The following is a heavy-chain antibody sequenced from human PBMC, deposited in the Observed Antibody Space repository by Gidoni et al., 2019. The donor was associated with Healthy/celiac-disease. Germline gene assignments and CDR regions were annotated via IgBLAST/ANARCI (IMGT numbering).Heavy chain of an antibody. CDR3: ARDKGASTDIVVVPAAPAYYYYYMDV. CDR1: GFTFSSYA. D-gene: IGHD2-2*01. Sequence: QVQLVESGGGVVQPGRSLRLSCAASGFTFSSYAMPWVRQAPGKGLEWVAVISYDGSNKYYADSVKGRFTISRDNSKNTLYLQMNSLRAEDTAVYYCARDKGASTDIVVVPAAPAYYYYYMDVWGKGTTVTVSS. CDR2: ISYDGSNK. V-gene: IGHV3-30*04. J-gene: IGHJ6*03.